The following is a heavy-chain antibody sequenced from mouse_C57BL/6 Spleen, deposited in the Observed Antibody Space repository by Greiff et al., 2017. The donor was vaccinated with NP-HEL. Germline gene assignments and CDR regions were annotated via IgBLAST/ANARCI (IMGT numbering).Heavy chain of an antibody. CDR2: ISYDGSN. Sequence: ESGPGLVKPSQSLSLTCSVTGYSITSGYYWNWIRQFPGNKLEWMGYISYDGSNNYNPSLKNRISITRDTSKNQFFLKLNSVTTEDTATYYCARQGLPPYAMDYWGQGTSVTVSS. J-gene: IGHJ4*01. V-gene: IGHV3-6*01. CDR1: GYSITSGYY. D-gene: IGHD2-2*01. CDR3: ARQGLPPYAMDY.